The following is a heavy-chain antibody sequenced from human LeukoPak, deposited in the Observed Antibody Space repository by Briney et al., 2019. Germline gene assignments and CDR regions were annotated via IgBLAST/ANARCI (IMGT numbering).Heavy chain of an antibody. J-gene: IGHJ4*02. CDR1: GFTFSSYA. Sequence: GGSLRLSCAASGFTFSSYAMSWVRQAPGKGLEWVSATSPSGGNTYHADSVMGRFTISRDNPKNTLYLQMNSLRAEDTAVYYCVRKGIDGSGYDLDYWGQGTLVTVSS. V-gene: IGHV3-23*01. D-gene: IGHD6-25*01. CDR3: VRKGIDGSGYDLDY. CDR2: TSPSGGNT.